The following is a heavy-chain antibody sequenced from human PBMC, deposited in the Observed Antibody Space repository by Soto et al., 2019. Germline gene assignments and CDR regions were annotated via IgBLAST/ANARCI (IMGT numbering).Heavy chain of an antibody. Sequence: QVQLVESGGGVVQPGRSLSLSCAASGFTFSSYAMQWVRQAPGKGLEWVAVISSDGSNKYYADSVKGRFTISRDNSKNTVYVQMKSMRTEDTAVYYCAKDGAAAGTFDYWGQGTLVTVSS. J-gene: IGHJ4*02. CDR2: ISSDGSNK. D-gene: IGHD6-13*01. CDR3: AKDGAAAGTFDY. V-gene: IGHV3-30*18. CDR1: GFTFSSYA.